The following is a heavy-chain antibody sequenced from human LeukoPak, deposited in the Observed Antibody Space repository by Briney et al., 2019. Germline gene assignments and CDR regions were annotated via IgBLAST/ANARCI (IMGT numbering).Heavy chain of an antibody. Sequence: SETLSLTCTVSGGSISSYYWSWIRQPPGKGLEWIGYIYYGGSTNYNPSLKSRVTISVDTSKNQFSLKLSSVTAADTAVYYRARRVIDHYYYYMDVWGKGTTVTISS. V-gene: IGHV4-59*01. D-gene: IGHD2-21*01. CDR1: GGSISSYY. CDR3: ARRVIDHYYYYMDV. J-gene: IGHJ6*03. CDR2: IYYGGST.